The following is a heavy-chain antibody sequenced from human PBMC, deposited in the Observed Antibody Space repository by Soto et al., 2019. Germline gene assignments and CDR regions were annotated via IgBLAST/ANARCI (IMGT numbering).Heavy chain of an antibody. CDR1: GFTFNDYT. CDR2: ISSSSSFI. V-gene: IGHV3-21*06. J-gene: IGHJ6*03. CDR3: ARTDIGVVPPPKTFYYHMAV. Sequence: EVQLVESGGGLVKPGGSLRLSCAASGFTFNDYTMNWVRQAPGKGLEWVSSISSSSSFIYYVDSLKGRITISRDNAKNSLYLQMNSLRAENKALYYCARTDIGVVPPPKTFYYHMAVWGKGTTVTVPS. D-gene: IGHD2-2*01.